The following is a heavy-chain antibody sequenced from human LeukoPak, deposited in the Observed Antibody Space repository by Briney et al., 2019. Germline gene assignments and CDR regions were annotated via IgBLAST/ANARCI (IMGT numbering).Heavy chain of an antibody. CDR3: ARDTIAVAASCDY. CDR1: GFTVSSNY. D-gene: IGHD6-19*01. Sequence: PGGSLRLSCAASGFTVSSNYMSWVRQAPGKGLEWVSSISSSSSYIYYADSVKGRFTISRDNAKNSLYLQMNSLRAEDTAVYYCARDTIAVAASCDYWGQGTLVTVSS. J-gene: IGHJ4*02. CDR2: ISSSSSYI. V-gene: IGHV3-21*01.